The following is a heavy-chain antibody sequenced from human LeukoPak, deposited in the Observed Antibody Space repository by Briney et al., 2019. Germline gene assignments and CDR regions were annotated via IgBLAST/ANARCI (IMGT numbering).Heavy chain of an antibody. CDR2: ISSSSSYI. J-gene: IGHJ4*02. Sequence: GGSLRLSCAASGFTFSSYSMNWVRQAPGKGLEGVSAISSSSSYIYYADSVKGRFTISRDNAKNSLSLQMNSLRAEDTDVYYCVGGGIKGYWGQGTLVTVSS. CDR3: VGGGIKGY. D-gene: IGHD3-10*01. CDR1: GFTFSSYS. V-gene: IGHV3-21*01.